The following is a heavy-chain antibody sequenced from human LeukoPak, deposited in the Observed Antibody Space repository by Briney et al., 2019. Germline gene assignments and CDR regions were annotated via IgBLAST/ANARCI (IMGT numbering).Heavy chain of an antibody. CDR2: ISGSGGST. J-gene: IGHJ5*02. CDR1: GFTFSSYA. D-gene: IGHD3-10*01. Sequence: GGSLRLSCAASGFTFSSYAMSWVRQAPGKGLEWVSAISGSGGSTYYADSVKGRFTISRDNSKNTLYLQMNSLRVEDTAVYYCAKDRTRYYGSGILTFRAWGQGTLVTVSS. CDR3: AKDRTRYYGSGILTFRA. V-gene: IGHV3-23*01.